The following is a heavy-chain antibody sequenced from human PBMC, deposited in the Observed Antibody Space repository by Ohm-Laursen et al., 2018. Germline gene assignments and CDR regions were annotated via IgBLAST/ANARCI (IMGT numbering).Heavy chain of an antibody. CDR3: ATILPGTWYAFDM. CDR2: MYYSGIT. D-gene: IGHD1-1*01. Sequence: SDTLSLTCAVSGYSVGITNWWAWIQQPPGKGLEWIGYMYYSGITYYNPSLKSRVTMSIDTSKNQVSLKLNSVTAVDTAMYYCATILPGTWYAFDMWGQGTMVTVSS. CDR1: GYSVGITNW. J-gene: IGHJ3*02. V-gene: IGHV4-28*01.